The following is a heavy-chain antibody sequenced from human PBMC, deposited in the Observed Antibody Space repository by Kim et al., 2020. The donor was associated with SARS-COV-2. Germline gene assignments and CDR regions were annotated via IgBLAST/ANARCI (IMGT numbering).Heavy chain of an antibody. D-gene: IGHD3-3*01. CDR1: GGSINSYY. Sequence: SETLSLTCTVSGGSINSYYWSWIRQPPGKGLEWIGYIYYSGNTIYNPSLKSRVTISQDTSKSQFSLKLSSVTAADTAVYYCAGANYDFWTAYVVDDAVD. J-gene: IGHJ3*02. V-gene: IGHV4-59*08. CDR3: AGANYDFWTAYVVDDAVD. CDR2: IYYSGNT.